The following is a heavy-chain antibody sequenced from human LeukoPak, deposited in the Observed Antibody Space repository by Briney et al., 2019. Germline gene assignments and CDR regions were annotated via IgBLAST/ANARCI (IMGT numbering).Heavy chain of an antibody. J-gene: IGHJ5*02. CDR2: IYYSGST. Sequence: SQTLSLTCTVSGGSISSGDYYWSWIRQPPGKGLEWIGYIYYSGSTYYNPSLKSRVTISVDTSKNQFSLKLNSVTAADTAVYYCAREGWFEELSHWFDPWGQGTLVTVSS. V-gene: IGHV4-30-4*01. CDR3: AREGWFEELSHWFDP. CDR1: GGSISSGDYY. D-gene: IGHD3-10*01.